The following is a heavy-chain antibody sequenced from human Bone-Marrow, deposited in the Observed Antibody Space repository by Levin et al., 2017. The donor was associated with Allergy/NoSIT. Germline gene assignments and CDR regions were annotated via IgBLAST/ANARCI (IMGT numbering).Heavy chain of an antibody. Sequence: GESLKISCEASEFTFSIYTMAWVRQAPGKGLEWVSLISGSSASIYNADSVKGRFSISRDNARKSLFLQMSSLKVEDTAVYYCVRGGDGPRCSNGHCFQAFEYWGQGALVTVSS. CDR3: VRGGDGPRCSNGHCFQAFEY. CDR1: EFTFSIYT. J-gene: IGHJ4*02. CDR2: ISGSSASI. V-gene: IGHV3-21*01. D-gene: IGHD2-8*01.